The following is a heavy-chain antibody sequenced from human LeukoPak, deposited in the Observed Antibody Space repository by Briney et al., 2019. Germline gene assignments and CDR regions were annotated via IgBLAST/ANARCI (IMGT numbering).Heavy chain of an antibody. D-gene: IGHD1-26*01. CDR2: ISSSGSTI. CDR1: GGSISSYY. J-gene: IGHJ4*02. CDR3: ARDGELRGYFDY. Sequence: LSLTCTVSGGSISSYYWSWIRQAPGKGLEWVSYISSSGSTIYYADSVKGRFTISRDNAKNSLYLQMNSLRAEDTAVYYCARDGELRGYFDYWGQGTLVTVSS. V-gene: IGHV3-11*04.